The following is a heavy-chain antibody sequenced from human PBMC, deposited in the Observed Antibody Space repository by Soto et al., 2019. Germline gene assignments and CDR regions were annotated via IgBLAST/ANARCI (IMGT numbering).Heavy chain of an antibody. CDR1: GGSFSGYY. D-gene: IGHD3-10*01. CDR3: ARGRRYYYGSGSPYYFDY. CDR2: INHSRST. V-gene: IGHV4-34*01. Sequence: SETLSLTCAVYGGSFSGYYWSWIRQPPGKGLEWIGEINHSRSTNYNPSLKSRVTISVDTSKNQFSLKLSSVTAADTAVYYCARGRRYYYGSGSPYYFDYWGQGTLVTVSS. J-gene: IGHJ4*02.